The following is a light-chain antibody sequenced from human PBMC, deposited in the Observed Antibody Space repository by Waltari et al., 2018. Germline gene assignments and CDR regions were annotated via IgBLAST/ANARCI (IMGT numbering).Light chain of an antibody. CDR3: HRYDYVWT. Sequence: DRAILSCTASESVTTNYLAWFQQRPGQAPRLLIYRASIRAAGVPDRFSGSGSGTDFSLTIRRLEPEDFAMYYCHRYDYVWTFGQGTKVEI. J-gene: IGKJ1*01. CDR2: RAS. V-gene: IGKV3-20*01. CDR1: ESVTTNY.